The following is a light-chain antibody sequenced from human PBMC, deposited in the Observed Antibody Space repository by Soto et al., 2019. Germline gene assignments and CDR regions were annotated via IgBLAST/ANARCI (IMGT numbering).Light chain of an antibody. Sequence: QSVLTQPRSVSGSPGQSVTISCTGTSSDVGGYNYVSWYQQHSGKAPKLMIYDVSKRPSGVPDRFSGSKSGNAASLTISGLQADDEADYYCCSYAGGNTWVFGGGTKLTVL. CDR2: DVS. V-gene: IGLV2-11*01. CDR1: SSDVGGYNY. CDR3: CSYAGGNTWV. J-gene: IGLJ3*02.